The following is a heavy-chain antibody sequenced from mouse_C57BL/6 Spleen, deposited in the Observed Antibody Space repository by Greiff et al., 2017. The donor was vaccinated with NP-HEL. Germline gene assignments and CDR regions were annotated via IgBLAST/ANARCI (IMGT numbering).Heavy chain of an antibody. J-gene: IGHJ4*01. Sequence: EVKLMESGGGLVKPGGSLKLSCAASGFTFSDYGMHWVRQAPEKGLEWVAYISSGSSTIYYADTVKGRFTISRDNAKNTLFLQMTSLRSEDTAMYYCARGTDYYGSNYAMDYWGQGTSVTVSS. V-gene: IGHV5-17*01. D-gene: IGHD1-1*01. CDR2: ISSGSSTI. CDR3: ARGTDYYGSNYAMDY. CDR1: GFTFSDYG.